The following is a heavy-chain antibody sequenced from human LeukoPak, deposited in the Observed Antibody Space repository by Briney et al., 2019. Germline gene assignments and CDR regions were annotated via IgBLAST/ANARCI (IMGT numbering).Heavy chain of an antibody. D-gene: IGHD2-21*01. CDR1: GFTFTNYG. CDR3: AINGCYRGVCDFDI. V-gene: IGHV3-48*01. CDR2: ISNSAI. J-gene: IGHJ3*02. Sequence: GGSLRLSCATSGFTFTNYGMNWVRQAPGKGLEWVSYISNSAILYADSVKGRFTISRDNARNSLYLRMNSLRAEDTAVYYCAINGCYRGVCDFDIWGQGTMVTVSS.